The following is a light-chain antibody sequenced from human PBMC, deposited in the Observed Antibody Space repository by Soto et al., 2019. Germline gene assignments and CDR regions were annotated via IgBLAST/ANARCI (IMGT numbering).Light chain of an antibody. J-gene: IGLJ3*02. V-gene: IGLV1-44*01. CDR2: SNN. CDR3: AAWDDNLSGVV. Sequence: QSVLTQPPSESGTPGQRVTISCSGTSSNIGNNPVNWYQQLPGAAPKLLIYSNNQRPSGVPDRFSGSKSGTSASLANSGLQSEDEADYYCAAWDDNLSGVVFGGGTKVTVL. CDR1: SSNIGNNP.